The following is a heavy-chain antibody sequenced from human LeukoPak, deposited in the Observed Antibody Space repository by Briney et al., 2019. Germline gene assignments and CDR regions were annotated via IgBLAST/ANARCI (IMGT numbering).Heavy chain of an antibody. CDR2: IIPIFGTA. CDR3: ASRSGSYYYYY. J-gene: IGHJ4*02. CDR1: GYTFTSYA. D-gene: IGHD1-26*01. V-gene: IGHV1-69*13. Sequence: SVKVSCKASGYTFTSYAISWVRQAPGQGLEWMGGIIPIFGTANYAQKFQGGVTITADESTSTAYMELSSLRSEDTAVYYCASRSGSYYYYYWGQGTLVTVSS.